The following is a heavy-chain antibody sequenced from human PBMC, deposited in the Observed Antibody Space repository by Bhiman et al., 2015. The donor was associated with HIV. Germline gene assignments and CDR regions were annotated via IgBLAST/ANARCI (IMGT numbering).Heavy chain of an antibody. CDR3: AREMGGSGSHAYGYYFDY. V-gene: IGHV3-30-3*01. CDR1: GFTFSSYA. J-gene: IGHJ4*02. D-gene: IGHD1-26*01. Sequence: QVQLVESGGGVVQPGRSLRLSXEASGFTFSSYAMHWVRQAPGKGLEWVAVISYDGSNKYYADSVKGRFTISRDNSKNTVYLQMNSLRAEDTAVHYCAREMGGSGSHAYGYYFDYWGQGTLVTVSS. CDR2: ISYDGSNK.